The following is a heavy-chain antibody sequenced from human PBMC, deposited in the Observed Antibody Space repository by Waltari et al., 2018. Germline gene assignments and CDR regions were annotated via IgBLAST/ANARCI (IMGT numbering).Heavy chain of an antibody. CDR1: GFTFSSYA. D-gene: IGHD3-10*01. CDR2: ISGSGGST. J-gene: IGHJ4*02. CDR3: AKPNMVRGVTALDY. Sequence: EVQLLESGGGLVQPGGSLRLSCAASGFTFSSYAMSWVRQAPGKGLEVVSAISGSGGSTYYADSVKGRFTISRDNSKNTLYLQMNSLRAEDTAVYYCAKPNMVRGVTALDYWGQGTLVTVSS. V-gene: IGHV3-23*01.